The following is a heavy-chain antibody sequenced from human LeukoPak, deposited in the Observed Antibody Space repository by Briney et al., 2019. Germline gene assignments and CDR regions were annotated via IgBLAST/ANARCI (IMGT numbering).Heavy chain of an antibody. CDR3: ARDWTARGGYFDY. Sequence: PGGSLRLSCAASGFTFSSYAMHWVRQAPGKGLEWVAVISYDGSNKYYADSVKGRFTISRDNSKNTLYLQMNSLRAEDTAVYYCARDWTARGGYFDYWGQGTLVTVSS. D-gene: IGHD6-6*01. J-gene: IGHJ4*02. CDR1: GFTFSSYA. V-gene: IGHV3-30*04. CDR2: ISYDGSNK.